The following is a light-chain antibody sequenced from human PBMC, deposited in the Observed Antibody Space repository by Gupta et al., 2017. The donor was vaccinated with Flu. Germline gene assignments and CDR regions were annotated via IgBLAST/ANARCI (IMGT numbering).Light chain of an antibody. V-gene: IGKV3-20*01. CDR3: QQAGNSPGT. CDR1: QSDSNSY. J-gene: IGKJ1*01. CDR2: GAS. Sequence: EIVLTQSPGTLSLSPGERATLSCRASQSDSNSYLAWYQQKPGQAPRLLIYGASSRATGIPDRFSGSGSGTDFTLTISRLEPEDFAVYYCQQAGNSPGTFGQGTKVEIK.